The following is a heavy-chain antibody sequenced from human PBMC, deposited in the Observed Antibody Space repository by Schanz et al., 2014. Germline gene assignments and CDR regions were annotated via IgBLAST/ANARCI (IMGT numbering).Heavy chain of an antibody. CDR3: AKDSTHIDTVLVPTAIDY. J-gene: IGHJ4*02. V-gene: IGHV3-30*18. D-gene: IGHD2-2*01. Sequence: QVQLAESGGGVVQPGRSLRLSCAAPGFTFSSYGMHWVRQAPGKGLEWVAAMSYDGSIKYYGDSMKGRFTISRDNSKNTLYLHMNSLRSEDSAVYYCAKDSTHIDTVLVPTAIDYWGQGTLVTVSS. CDR1: GFTFSSYG. CDR2: MSYDGSIK.